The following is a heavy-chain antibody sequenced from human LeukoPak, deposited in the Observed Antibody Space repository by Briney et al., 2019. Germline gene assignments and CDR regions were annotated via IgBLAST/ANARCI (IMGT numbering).Heavy chain of an antibody. J-gene: IGHJ6*02. D-gene: IGHD2-15*01. V-gene: IGHV3-53*01. CDR2: IYSGDST. CDR3: ARVGYCSGGSCYSGYHYGMDV. CDR1: GLSVSSNY. Sequence: GGSLRLPCAASGLSVSSNYMSWVRQAPEKGLEWVSLIYSGDSTDYADSVKGRFTISRDNSKNTVYPQMNSLRAEDTAVYYCARVGYCSGGSCYSGYHYGMDVWGQGTAVTVSS.